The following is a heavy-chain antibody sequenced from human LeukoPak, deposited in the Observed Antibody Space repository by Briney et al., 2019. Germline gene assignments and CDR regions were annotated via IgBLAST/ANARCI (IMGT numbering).Heavy chain of an antibody. V-gene: IGHV3-23*01. CDR3: AKEGQVVPAATPHYYYYGMDV. CDR1: GFTFRISA. CDR2: ISGSGGST. J-gene: IGHJ6*02. Sequence: GPCLRLSCAASGFTFRISAMSCVRQAAGKGLEWVSAISGSGGSTYYADSVKGRFTISRDNSKNTLYLQMNSLRAEDTAVYYCAKEGQVVPAATPHYYYYGMDVWGQGTTVTVSS. D-gene: IGHD2-2*01.